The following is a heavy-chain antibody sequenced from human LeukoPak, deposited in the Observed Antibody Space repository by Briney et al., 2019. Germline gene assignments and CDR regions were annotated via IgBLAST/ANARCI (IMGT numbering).Heavy chain of an antibody. CDR2: MNPNSGNT. Sequence: ASVKVSCKASGYTFTSYDINWVRQATGQGLEWMGWMNPNSGNTGYAQKFQGRVTMTRDTSTSTVYMELSSLRSEDTAVYYCARSIVVVINRNWYFDLWGRGTLVTVSS. V-gene: IGHV1-8*01. CDR3: ARSIVVVINRNWYFDL. J-gene: IGHJ2*01. CDR1: GYTFTSYD. D-gene: IGHD3-22*01.